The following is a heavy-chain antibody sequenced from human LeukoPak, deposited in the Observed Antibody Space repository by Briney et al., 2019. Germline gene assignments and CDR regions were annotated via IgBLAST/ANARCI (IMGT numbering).Heavy chain of an antibody. V-gene: IGHV1-69*06. CDR2: IIPIFGTA. D-gene: IGHD6-13*01. CDR1: GGTVISYA. J-gene: IGHJ6*04. CDR3: ATSYSSSWYSYYYGMDV. Sequence: GASVKVSCKGSGGTVISYAIRGVGQAPGQGGEGMGGIIPIFGTANYAQKFQGRVTITADKSTSTAYMELSSLRSEDTAVYYCATSYSSSWYSYYYGMDVWGKGTTVTVSS.